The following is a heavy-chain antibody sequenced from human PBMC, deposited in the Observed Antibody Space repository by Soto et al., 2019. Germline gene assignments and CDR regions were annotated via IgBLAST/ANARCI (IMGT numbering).Heavy chain of an antibody. J-gene: IGHJ6*02. CDR3: ARAHTSCYYGMDV. Sequence: GGSLRLSCAASGFTFNDHYMDWVRQAPGKGLEWVSVIYSGGSTYYADSVKGRFTISRDNSKNTLYLQMNSLGAEDTAVYYCARAHTSCYYGMDVWGQGTTVTVSS. D-gene: IGHD2-2*01. CDR1: GFTFNDHY. V-gene: IGHV3-66*01. CDR2: IYSGGST.